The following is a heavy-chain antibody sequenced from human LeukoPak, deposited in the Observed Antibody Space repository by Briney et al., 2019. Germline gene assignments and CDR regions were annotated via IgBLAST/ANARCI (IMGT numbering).Heavy chain of an antibody. V-gene: IGHV3-21*01. D-gene: IGHD5-18*01. Sequence: PGGSLRLSCAASGFTFSSYSMNWVRQAPGKGLEWVSSISSSSSYIYYADSVKGRFTISRDNAKNSLYLQKNSLRAEDTAVYYCARETSYSYGLDYWGQGTLVTVSS. CDR2: ISSSSSYI. J-gene: IGHJ4*02. CDR3: ARETSYSYGLDY. CDR1: GFTFSSYS.